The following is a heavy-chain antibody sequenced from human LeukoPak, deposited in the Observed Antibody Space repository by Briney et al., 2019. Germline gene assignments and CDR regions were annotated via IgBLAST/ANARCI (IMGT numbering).Heavy chain of an antibody. Sequence: SETLSLTCTVSGGSISSYYWSWIRQPAGKGLEWIGRIYTSGSTNYNPSLKSRVTMSVDTSKNQFSLKLSSVTAADTAVYYCARYSSSSGYYGMDVWGQGTTVTVSS. J-gene: IGHJ6*02. V-gene: IGHV4-4*07. CDR2: IYTSGST. CDR3: ARYSSSSGYYGMDV. CDR1: GGSISSYY. D-gene: IGHD6-13*01.